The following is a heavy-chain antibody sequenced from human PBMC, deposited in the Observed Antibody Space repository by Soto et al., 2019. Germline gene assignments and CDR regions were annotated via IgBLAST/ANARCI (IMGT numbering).Heavy chain of an antibody. J-gene: IGHJ6*02. CDR2: ISDDGDST. V-gene: IGHV3-23*01. Sequence: EVQLLESGGGLVQPGGSLRLSCGASGFTFSDNAMTWVRQAPGKGLEWVSSISDDGDSTYYADSVKGRFTISRDNSKNTLFLQMSSLGAEDTAGYYCAKSLSTSVNYGVDVWGQGTSVTVSS. CDR1: GFTFSDNA. CDR3: AKSLSTSVNYGVDV.